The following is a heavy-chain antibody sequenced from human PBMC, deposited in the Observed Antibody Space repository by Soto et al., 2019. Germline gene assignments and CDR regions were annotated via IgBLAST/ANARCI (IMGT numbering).Heavy chain of an antibody. CDR1: GYTFTSND. D-gene: IGHD2-2*01. Sequence: GASVKVSCKASGYTFTSNDINWVRQAPGQGPEWMGWMNPDNGRTGFAQKFQSRITMTRNTSISTAYMELSSLRSDDTAVYFCARPLCSSTRCGPYLFDSRGQRSLVTVSS. J-gene: IGHJ4*02. CDR2: MNPDNGRT. V-gene: IGHV1-8*01. CDR3: ARPLCSSTRCGPYLFDS.